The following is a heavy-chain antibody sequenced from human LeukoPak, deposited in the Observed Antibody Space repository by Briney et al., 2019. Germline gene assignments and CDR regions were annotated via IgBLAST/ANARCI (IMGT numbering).Heavy chain of an antibody. D-gene: IGHD6-19*01. CDR2: IKHSGST. CDR3: ARSRGTGAFDI. CDR1: GGSFSGYY. V-gene: IGHV4-34*01. Sequence: SETLFLTCAVYGGSFSGYYWSWIRQPPGKGLEWIGEIKHSGSTNYNPSLKSRVTISVDTPKNQFSLKLSSVTAADTAVYYCARSRGTGAFDIWGQGTMVTVSS. J-gene: IGHJ3*02.